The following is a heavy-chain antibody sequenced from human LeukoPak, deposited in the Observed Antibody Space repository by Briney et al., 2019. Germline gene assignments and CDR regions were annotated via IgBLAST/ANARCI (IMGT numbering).Heavy chain of an antibody. CDR2: IYPGDSDT. J-gene: IGHJ4*02. D-gene: IGHD3-10*01. CDR3: ARPRYYYGSRSGEMYYFDY. CDR1: GYSFSSYW. Sequence: RASVKISCKTSGYSFSSYWTGWVRQMPGKGLDWMGIIYPGDSDTRYSPSFQGQVTISADTSISTAYLQWSSLKASDSAMYYCARPRYYYGSRSGEMYYFDYWGQGTLVTVSS. V-gene: IGHV5-51*01.